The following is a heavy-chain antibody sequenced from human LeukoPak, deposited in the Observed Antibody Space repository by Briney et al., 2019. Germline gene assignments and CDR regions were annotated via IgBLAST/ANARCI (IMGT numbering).Heavy chain of an antibody. CDR2: IRGRPYGATT. J-gene: IGHJ4*02. CDR1: GFIFRDYA. D-gene: IGHD4-23*01. V-gene: IGHV3-49*04. Sequence: SLRLSCTTSGFIFRDYAMTWVRQAPGKGLEWVGFIRGRPYGATTEYAASVEGGFTISRDDSKSIAYLHMNSLKTEDTAVYYCTRGKDGGNPYYDYWGQGTLVTVSS. CDR3: TRGKDGGNPYYDY.